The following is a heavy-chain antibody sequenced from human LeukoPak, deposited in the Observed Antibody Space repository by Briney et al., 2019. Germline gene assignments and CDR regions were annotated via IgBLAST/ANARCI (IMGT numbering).Heavy chain of an antibody. Sequence: AASVKVSCKASGGTFGSYAISWVRQAPGQGLEWMGGIIPIFGTANYAQKFQGRVTITTDESTSTAYMELSSLRSEDTAVYYCATVKTNYGSGSYPAYFDYRGQGTLVTVSS. CDR1: GGTFGSYA. D-gene: IGHD3-10*01. J-gene: IGHJ4*02. V-gene: IGHV1-69*05. CDR3: ATVKTNYGSGSYPAYFDY. CDR2: IIPIFGTA.